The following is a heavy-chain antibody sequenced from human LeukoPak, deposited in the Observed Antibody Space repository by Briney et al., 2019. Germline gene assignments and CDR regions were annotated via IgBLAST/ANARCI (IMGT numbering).Heavy chain of an antibody. J-gene: IGHJ5*02. V-gene: IGHV4-4*07. Sequence: SETLSLTCTVSGYSISSGYYWSWIRQPAGKGLEWIGRIYTSGSTNYNPSLKSRVTMSVDTSKNQFSLKLSSVTAADTAVYYCARDCLYYDILTGYNWFDPWGQGTLVTVSS. CDR1: GYSISSGYY. CDR2: IYTSGST. D-gene: IGHD3-9*01. CDR3: ARDCLYYDILTGYNWFDP.